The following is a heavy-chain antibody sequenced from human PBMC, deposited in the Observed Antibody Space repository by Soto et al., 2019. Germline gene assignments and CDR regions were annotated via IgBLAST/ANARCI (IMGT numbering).Heavy chain of an antibody. D-gene: IGHD3-10*01. V-gene: IGHV3-48*01. CDR2: ISSSGTTK. CDR1: GFTFSSYS. CDR3: ARGGRPFDY. J-gene: IGHJ4*02. Sequence: GGSLRLSCAASGFTFSSYSMNWVRQAPGKGLEWVSYISSSGTTKYFADSVKGRFTISRDNAKNSLFLQMNSLRAEDTAVYYCARGGRPFDYWGQGILVTVSS.